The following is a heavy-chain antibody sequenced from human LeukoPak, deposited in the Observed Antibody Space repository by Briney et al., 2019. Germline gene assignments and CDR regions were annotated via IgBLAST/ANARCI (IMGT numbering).Heavy chain of an antibody. D-gene: IGHD3-10*01. CDR3: ARGSAPDLLWFGELLYYNWFDP. CDR1: GYTFTSYD. V-gene: IGHV1-8*01. Sequence: ASVTVSCKASGYTFTSYDINWVRQATGQGLEWMGWMNPNSGNTGYAQKFQGRVTMTRNTSISTAYMELSSLRSEDTAVYYCARGSAPDLLWFGELLYYNWFDPWGQGTLVTVSS. CDR2: MNPNSGNT. J-gene: IGHJ5*02.